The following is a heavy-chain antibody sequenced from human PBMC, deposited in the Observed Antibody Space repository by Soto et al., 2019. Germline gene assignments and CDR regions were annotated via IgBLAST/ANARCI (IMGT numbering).Heavy chain of an antibody. D-gene: IGHD2-15*01. J-gene: IGHJ4*02. CDR2: IIPILGIA. Sequence: SVKVSCKASGGTFSSYTISWVRQAPGQGLEWMGRIIPILGIANYAQKFQGRVTITADKSTSTAYMELSSLRSEDTAVYYCATSGRDIVVVVAAYYWGQGTLVTVSS. V-gene: IGHV1-69*02. CDR1: GGTFSSYT. CDR3: ATSGRDIVVVVAAYY.